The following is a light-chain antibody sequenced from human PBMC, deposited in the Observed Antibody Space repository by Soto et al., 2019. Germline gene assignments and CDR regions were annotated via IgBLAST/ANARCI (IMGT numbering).Light chain of an antibody. CDR3: AVWDDSLSGWV. V-gene: IGLV1-44*01. CDR1: SSNIGGNT. Sequence: QSVLTQPPSASGTPGQRVTISCSGTSSNIGGNTVSWYQHLPGTAPKLLIYSTNQRPSGVPDRISGSKSGTSATLAISGLRFEDEADYYCAVWDDSLSGWVFGGGTKVTVL. J-gene: IGLJ3*02. CDR2: STN.